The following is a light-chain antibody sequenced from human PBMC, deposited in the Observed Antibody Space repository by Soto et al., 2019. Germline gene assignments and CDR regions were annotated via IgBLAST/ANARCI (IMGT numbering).Light chain of an antibody. J-gene: IGKJ4*01. V-gene: IGKV1-39*01. CDR2: AAS. CDR3: QQSYSTPPT. Sequence: DIQMTQSPSSLSASVGDRVTITCRASQSISSYLNWYQQKPGKAPKLLIYAASSLQSGVPSGFSGSGSGTDFTLSFSSLQPEDFATYYCQQSYSTPPTFGGGTKVEIK. CDR1: QSISSY.